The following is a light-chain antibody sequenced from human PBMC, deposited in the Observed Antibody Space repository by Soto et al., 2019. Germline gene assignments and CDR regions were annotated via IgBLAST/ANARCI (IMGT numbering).Light chain of an antibody. CDR1: QSVTSNY. V-gene: IGKV3-20*01. CDR3: QPYGSSLTWT. J-gene: IGKJ1*01. CDR2: AAS. Sequence: EVVLTQSPGTVSLSPGERATLSCRASQSVTSNYLAWYQQKPGQAPRLLIYAASSRATGIPDRFSGSGSGTAFILTISRLEPEDFAVYYCQPYGSSLTWTFGQGTKVEIK.